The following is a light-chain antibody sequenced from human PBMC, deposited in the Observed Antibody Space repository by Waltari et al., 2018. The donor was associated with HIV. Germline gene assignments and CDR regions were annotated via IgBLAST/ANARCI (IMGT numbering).Light chain of an antibody. V-gene: IGLV1-51*01. CDR1: SSNIGNNY. CDR2: DKN. Sequence: QSVLTQPPSVSAAPGQKVTISCSGSSSNIGNNYVSWYQQFPGTAPKLLIYDKNKRPSGIPDRCSASKSGTSATLGITGLQTGDEADYYCGTWDNSLSAGVLFGGGTKLTVL. J-gene: IGLJ2*01. CDR3: GTWDNSLSAGVL.